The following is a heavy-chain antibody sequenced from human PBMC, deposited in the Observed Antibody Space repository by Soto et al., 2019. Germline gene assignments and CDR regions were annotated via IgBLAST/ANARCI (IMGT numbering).Heavy chain of an antibody. D-gene: IGHD4-17*01. CDR1: GSTFTSYY. Sequence: AASVTGSFTASGSTFTSYYMHLVRQAPGQGLEWMGIINPSGGSTSYAQKFQGRVTMTRDTSTSTVYMELSSLRSEDTAVYYCARDSRRTTALDYWGQGTLVTVSS. V-gene: IGHV1-46*01. CDR2: INPSGGST. J-gene: IGHJ4*02. CDR3: ARDSRRTTALDY.